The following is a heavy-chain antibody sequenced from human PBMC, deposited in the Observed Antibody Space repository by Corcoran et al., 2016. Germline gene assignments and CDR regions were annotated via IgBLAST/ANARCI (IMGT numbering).Heavy chain of an antibody. J-gene: IGHJ2*01. CDR3: ARHGDRGWYCDL. D-gene: IGHD3-10*01. Sequence: QVQLQQWGAGLLKPSETLSLTCAVYGGSFSGYSWSWIRQPPGKGLEWVGEMNHRGSTKYNPSLKRRVTITLDTSRNQFSLNLSTVTAADTAVYYGARHGDRGWYCDLGGRDTLVTVSS. V-gene: IGHV4-34*01. CDR2: MNHRGST. CDR1: GGSFSGYS.